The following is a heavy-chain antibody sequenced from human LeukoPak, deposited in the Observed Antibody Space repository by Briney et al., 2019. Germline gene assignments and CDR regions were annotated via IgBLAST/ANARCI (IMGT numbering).Heavy chain of an antibody. D-gene: IGHD6-13*01. J-gene: IGHJ4*02. Sequence: GGSLRLSCAASGFTFSSYAMSWVRQAPGKGLEWVSAISGSGGSTYYADSVKGRFAISRDNSKNTLYLQMNSLRAEDTAVYYCAKVDGSSWEFDYWGQGTLVTVSS. V-gene: IGHV3-23*01. CDR3: AKVDGSSWEFDY. CDR2: ISGSGGST. CDR1: GFTFSSYA.